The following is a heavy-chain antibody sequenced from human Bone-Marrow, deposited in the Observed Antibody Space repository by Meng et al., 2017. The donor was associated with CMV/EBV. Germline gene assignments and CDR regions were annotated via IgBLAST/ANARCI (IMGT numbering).Heavy chain of an antibody. J-gene: IGHJ4*02. D-gene: IGHD6-13*01. Sequence: SCAASGFTFSSYSMNWVRQAPGKGLEWVSSISSSSSYIYYADSVKGRFTISRDNAKNSLYLQMNSLRAEDTAVYYCARSTYSSSWRGDYWGQGTLVTVSS. CDR3: ARSTYSSSWRGDY. CDR2: ISSSSSYI. CDR1: GFTFSSYS. V-gene: IGHV3-21*01.